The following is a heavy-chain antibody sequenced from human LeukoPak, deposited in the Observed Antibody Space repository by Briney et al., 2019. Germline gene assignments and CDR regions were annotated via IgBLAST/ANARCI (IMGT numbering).Heavy chain of an antibody. D-gene: IGHD6-6*01. Sequence: GGSLRLSCAASGFTVSSTYMSWVRQAPGKGLEWVSVIYKDGKIYYIDSVKGRFTISRDTSKNSLDLQMNSLRVEDTAVYYCARVYSSSSGKNAFDVWGQGTMVTVSS. CDR2: IYKDGKI. CDR1: GFTVSSTY. J-gene: IGHJ3*01. V-gene: IGHV3-53*01. CDR3: ARVYSSSSGKNAFDV.